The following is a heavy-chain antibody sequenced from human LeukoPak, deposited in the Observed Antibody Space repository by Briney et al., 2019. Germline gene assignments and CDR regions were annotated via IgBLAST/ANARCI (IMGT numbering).Heavy chain of an antibody. Sequence: PSETLSLTCTVSGGSISSSSYYWGWIRQPPGKGLEWIGTIYYSGSTYYNPSLKSRVTISVDTSKNQFSLKLSFVTAADTAVYYCTCGYYSRGDYWGQGTLVTVSS. D-gene: IGHD3-3*01. J-gene: IGHJ4*02. CDR3: TCGYYSRGDY. CDR2: IYYSGST. V-gene: IGHV4-39*01. CDR1: GGSISSSSYY.